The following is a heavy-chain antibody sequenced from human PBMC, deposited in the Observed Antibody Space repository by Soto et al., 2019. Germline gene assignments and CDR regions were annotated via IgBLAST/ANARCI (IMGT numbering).Heavy chain of an antibody. J-gene: IGHJ5*02. V-gene: IGHV3-23*01. CDR1: GFTFSSYA. D-gene: IGHD3-9*01. CDR3: AKLRYFDWLLPGYNWFDP. CDR2: ISGSGGST. Sequence: PGGSLRLSCAASGFTFSSYAMSWVRQAPGKGLEWVSAISGSGGSTYYADSVKGRFTISRDNSKNTLYLQMNSLRAEDTAVYYCAKLRYFDWLLPGYNWFDPWGQGTLVTVSS.